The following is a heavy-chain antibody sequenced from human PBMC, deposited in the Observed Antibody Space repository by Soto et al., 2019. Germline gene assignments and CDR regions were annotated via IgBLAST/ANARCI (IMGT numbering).Heavy chain of an antibody. D-gene: IGHD6-13*01. CDR1: GFTVSSNY. CDR2: IYSDSST. Sequence: GGSLRLSWAASGFTVSSNYMSWVRQAPGKGLEGVSVIYSDSSTYYADSVKSRINISRDNSKNTLYLQMNSLKAEDTAVYYCASPPDIAAAGIFDAFDIWGQGTMVTVSS. J-gene: IGHJ3*02. V-gene: IGHV3-66*01. CDR3: ASPPDIAAAGIFDAFDI.